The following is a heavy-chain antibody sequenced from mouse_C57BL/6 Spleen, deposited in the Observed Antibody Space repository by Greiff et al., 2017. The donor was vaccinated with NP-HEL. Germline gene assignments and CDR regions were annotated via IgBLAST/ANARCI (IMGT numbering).Heavy chain of an antibody. D-gene: IGHD2-4*01. J-gene: IGHJ3*01. Sequence: VQLKQSGAELVRPGASVKLSCTASGFTITDDYMHWVKQRPEQGLEWIGWIDPENGDTEYASKFQGKATITADTSSNTAYLQRSSLTSEDTAVYYCTKKDYDAYWGQGTLVTVSA. CDR1: GFTITDDY. CDR2: IDPENGDT. CDR3: TKKDYDAY. V-gene: IGHV14-4*01.